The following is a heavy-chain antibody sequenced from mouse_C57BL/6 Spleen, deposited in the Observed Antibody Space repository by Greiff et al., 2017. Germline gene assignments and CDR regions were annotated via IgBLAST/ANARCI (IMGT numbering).Heavy chain of an antibody. CDR2: INPSSGYT. D-gene: IGHD2-3*01. CDR1: GYTFTSYT. Sequence: QVQLQQSGAELARPGASVKMSCQASGYTFTSYTMHWVQQRPGQGLEWIGYINPSSGYTKYNQKFKDKATLTADKSSSTAYMQLSSLTSEDSAVYYCARGEIYDGYWFAYWGQGTLVTVSA. V-gene: IGHV1-4*01. J-gene: IGHJ3*01. CDR3: ARGEIYDGYWFAY.